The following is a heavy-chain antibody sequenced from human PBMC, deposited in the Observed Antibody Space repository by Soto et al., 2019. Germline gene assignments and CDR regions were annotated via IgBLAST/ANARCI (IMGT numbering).Heavy chain of an antibody. CDR3: ARVRGYSYGSNYFYCMDV. CDR2: INHSGST. V-gene: IGHV4-34*01. CDR1: GGSFSGYY. J-gene: IGHJ6*02. D-gene: IGHD5-18*01. Sequence: SETLSFTCAVYGGSFSGYYWSWIRQPPGKGLEWIGEINHSGSTNYSPSLKSRVTVSIDTSKNRFSLRLSSVTAADTAVYYCARVRGYSYGSNYFYCMDVWGQGTTVTVSS.